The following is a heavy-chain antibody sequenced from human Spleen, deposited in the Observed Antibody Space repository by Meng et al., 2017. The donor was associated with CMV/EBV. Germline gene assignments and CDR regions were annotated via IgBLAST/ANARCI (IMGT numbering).Heavy chain of an antibody. CDR2: LSSSGGST. V-gene: IGHV3-23*01. Sequence: GGSLRLSCAASGFTVSSNYMSCVRQAPGKGLEWVSGLSSSGGSTYYADSVKGRFTISRDNSKNTLYLQMNSLRAEDTALYYCAKDRDFWSGHGHFDYWGQGTLVTVSS. CDR3: AKDRDFWSGHGHFDY. CDR1: GFTVSSNY. D-gene: IGHD3-3*01. J-gene: IGHJ4*02.